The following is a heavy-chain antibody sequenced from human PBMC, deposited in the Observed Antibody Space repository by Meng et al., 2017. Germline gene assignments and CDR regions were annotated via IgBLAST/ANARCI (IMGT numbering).Heavy chain of an antibody. D-gene: IGHD5-18*01. Sequence: GESLKISCKGSGYSFTSYWIGWVRQMPGKGLEWMGIIYPGDSDTSYSPSFQGQVTISADNSISTDYLQWRSLKASDTAMYYCARPFGGYSYGRYWYFDLWGRGTLVTVSS. CDR1: GYSFTSYW. J-gene: IGHJ2*01. CDR2: IYPGDSDT. CDR3: ARPFGGYSYGRYWYFDL. V-gene: IGHV5-51*01.